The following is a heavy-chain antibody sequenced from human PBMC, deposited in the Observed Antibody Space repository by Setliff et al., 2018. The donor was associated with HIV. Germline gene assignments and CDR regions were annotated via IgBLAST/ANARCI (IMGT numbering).Heavy chain of an antibody. D-gene: IGHD1-7*01. CDR3: ARIGGTVVGGDNFDY. CDR2: VFHSGTT. V-gene: IGHV4-38-2*01. CDR1: GYSIGSGYY. J-gene: IGHJ4*02. Sequence: ETLSLTCVVSGYSIGSGYYWGWIRRPPGKGLEWIGSVFHSGTTYYKPPLDSRVTISVDTSRNQFSLSLTSVTAADTALYYCARIGGTVVGGDNFDYWGPGILVTVSS.